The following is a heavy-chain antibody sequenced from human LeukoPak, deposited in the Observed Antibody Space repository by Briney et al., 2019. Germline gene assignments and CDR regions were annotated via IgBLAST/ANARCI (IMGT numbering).Heavy chain of an antibody. D-gene: IGHD3-3*01. V-gene: IGHV3-30*02. CDR2: IRYDGSNK. Sequence: PGGSLRLSCAASGFTFSSYGMHWVRQAPGKGLEWVAFIRYDGSNKYYADSVKGRFTISRDNSKNTLYLQMNSLRAEDTAVYYCAREYYDFWSGYINYFDYWGHGTLVTVSS. CDR3: AREYYDFWSGYINYFDY. CDR1: GFTFSSYG. J-gene: IGHJ4*01.